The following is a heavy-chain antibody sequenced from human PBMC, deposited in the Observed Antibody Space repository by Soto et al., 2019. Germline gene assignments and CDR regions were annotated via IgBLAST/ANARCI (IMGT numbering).Heavy chain of an antibody. V-gene: IGHV3-30*18. D-gene: IGHD5-12*01. CDR3: GKEGYSGYDYDY. CDR1: GFTFSNYG. J-gene: IGHJ4*02. CDR2: ISYDGSNE. Sequence: GGSLRLSCEASGFTFSNYGTHWVRQAPGEGLEWVAHISYDGSNEHYTDSVKGRFTISRDNSKNTLYLHMSSLRAEDTAVYYCGKEGYSGYDYDYWGQGTLVTVS.